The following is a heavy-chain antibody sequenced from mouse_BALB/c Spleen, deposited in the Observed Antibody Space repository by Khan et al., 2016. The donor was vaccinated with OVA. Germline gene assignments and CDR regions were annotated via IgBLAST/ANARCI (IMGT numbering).Heavy chain of an antibody. Sequence: MQLVESGAELVKPGASVKLSCTASGFNIKNTYIHWVKQRPEKGLEWIGRIAPANGNTKYNPKFQEQATITLDKSSNTSYLQLSSLTSEDTAVYYCARPCYDGRVFEVWGAGTTVTVSS. V-gene: IGHV14-3*02. D-gene: IGHD2-3*01. CDR2: IAPANGNT. J-gene: IGHJ1*01. CDR3: ARPCYDGRVFEV. CDR1: GFNIKNTY.